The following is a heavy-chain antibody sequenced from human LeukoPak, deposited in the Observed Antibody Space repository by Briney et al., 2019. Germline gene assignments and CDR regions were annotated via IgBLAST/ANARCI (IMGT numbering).Heavy chain of an antibody. CDR3: ARADAAY. D-gene: IGHD6-25*01. V-gene: IGHV4-38-2*02. Sequence: SETLSLTCTVSGYSISTAYYWGWIRQPPGKGLEWIGSIFHSGNTHYNASLKSRVSISVDTSKNQFSLKLSSVTAADTAVYYCARADAAYWGQGTLVTVSS. CDR2: IFHSGNT. CDR1: GYSISTAYY. J-gene: IGHJ4*02.